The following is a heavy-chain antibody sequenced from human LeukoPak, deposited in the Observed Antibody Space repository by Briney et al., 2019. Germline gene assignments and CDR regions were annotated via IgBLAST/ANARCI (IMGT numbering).Heavy chain of an antibody. Sequence: GGSLRLSCAASGFTFSIYEMNWVRQAPGKGLEWGSYISSSGSVIYYADSVKGRFTISRDNAKNSLYLQMDSLRAEDTAVYYCANLGSMVRGVDYYWGQGTLVTVSS. D-gene: IGHD3-10*01. CDR2: ISSSGSVI. J-gene: IGHJ4*02. CDR3: ANLGSMVRGVDYY. V-gene: IGHV3-48*03. CDR1: GFTFSIYE.